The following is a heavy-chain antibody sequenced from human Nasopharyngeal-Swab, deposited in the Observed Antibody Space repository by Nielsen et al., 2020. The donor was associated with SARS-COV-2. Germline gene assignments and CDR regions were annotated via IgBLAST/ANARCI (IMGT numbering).Heavy chain of an antibody. Sequence: ASVNVSCKASGYTFTSYGISLVRPAPGQGLEGMGWISTYKGNTNFAQKLQGRVTMTTDTSTSTDYMELTSLRSDDTAVYYCARRELELRGYYYYYMDVWGKGTTVTVSS. J-gene: IGHJ6*03. V-gene: IGHV1-18*01. CDR3: ARRELELRGYYYYYMDV. CDR2: ISTYKGNT. CDR1: GYTFTSYG. D-gene: IGHD1-7*01.